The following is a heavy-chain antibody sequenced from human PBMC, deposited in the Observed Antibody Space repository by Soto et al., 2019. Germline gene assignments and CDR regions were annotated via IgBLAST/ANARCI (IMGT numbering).Heavy chain of an antibody. CDR2: ISWNSGSI. CDR3: AKGTDGYNSGGHFDY. V-gene: IGHV3-9*01. CDR1: GFTFDDYA. J-gene: IGHJ4*02. D-gene: IGHD5-12*01. Sequence: GGSLRLSCAASGFTFDDYAMHWVRQALGKGLEWVSGISWNSGSIGYADSVKGRFTISRDNAKNSLYLQMNSLRAEDTALYYCAKGTDGYNSGGHFDYWGQGTLVTVSS.